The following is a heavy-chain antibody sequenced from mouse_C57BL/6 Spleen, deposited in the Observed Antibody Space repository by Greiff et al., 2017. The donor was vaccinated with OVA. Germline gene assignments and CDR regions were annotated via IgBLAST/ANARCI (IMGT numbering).Heavy chain of an antibody. V-gene: IGHV14-3*01. CDR3: ARSYYGQAWFAY. D-gene: IGHD2-10*01. Sequence: EVQLQESVAELVRPGASVKLSCTASGFNIKNTYMPWVKQRPEQGLEWIGRIDPANGNTKYAPKFQGKATITADTSSNTAYLQLSSLTSEDTAIYYCARSYYGQAWFAYWGQGTLVTVSA. CDR2: IDPANGNT. J-gene: IGHJ3*01. CDR1: GFNIKNTY.